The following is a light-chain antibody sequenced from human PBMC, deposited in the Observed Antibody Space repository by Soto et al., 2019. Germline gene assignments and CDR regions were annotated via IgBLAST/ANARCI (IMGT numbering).Light chain of an antibody. V-gene: IGLV2-14*01. Sequence: QSALTQPASVSGSPGQSVTISCTGPRSDIGDSNFISWYQHSPGKAPRLLIYQVNNRPSGVSGRFSGSKAGNTASLTISGLLDDDEADYFCASFRSGTILVFXSGTKVTVL. CDR1: RSDIGDSNF. CDR2: QVN. J-gene: IGLJ1*01. CDR3: ASFRSGTILV.